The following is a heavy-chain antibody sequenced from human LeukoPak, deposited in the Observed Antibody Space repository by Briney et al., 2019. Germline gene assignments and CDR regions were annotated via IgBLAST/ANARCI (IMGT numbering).Heavy chain of an antibody. D-gene: IGHD2-2*01. J-gene: IGHJ3*02. CDR1: GGSISSGGYY. Sequence: SQTLSLTCTVSGGSISSGGYYWSWIRQHPGKGLEWIGYIYYSGSTYYNPSLKSRVTISVDTSKNQFSLKLSSVTAADTAVYYCSRVGLSAARAGGYAFDIWGQGTMVTVSS. CDR3: SRVGLSAARAGGYAFDI. CDR2: IYYSGST. V-gene: IGHV4-31*03.